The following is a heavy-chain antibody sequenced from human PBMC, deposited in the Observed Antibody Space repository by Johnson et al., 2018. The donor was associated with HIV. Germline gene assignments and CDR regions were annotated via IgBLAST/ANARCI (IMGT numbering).Heavy chain of an antibody. D-gene: IGHD1-1*01. Sequence: VQLVESGGGVVQPGGSLRLSCAASGFTFSRYGMHWLRQAPGKGLEWVAFIRYDGSNKYYVDSVKGRFTISRDNSKNTLYLQMNSLRGEDTAVYYCAKASHWAFDIWGQGTMGTVSS. V-gene: IGHV3-30*02. CDR2: IRYDGSNK. J-gene: IGHJ3*02. CDR3: AKASHWAFDI. CDR1: GFTFSRYG.